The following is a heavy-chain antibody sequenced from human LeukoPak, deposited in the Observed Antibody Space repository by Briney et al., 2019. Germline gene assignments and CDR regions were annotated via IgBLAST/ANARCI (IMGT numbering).Heavy chain of an antibody. CDR3: ARGRTYYDSSGPVDY. CDR2: INPNSGGT. V-gene: IGHV1-2*02. Sequence: ASEKVSCKASGYTFTGYYMHWVRQAPGQGLEWMGWINPNSGGTNYAQKFQGRVTMTRDTSISTAYMELSRLRSDDTAVYYCARGRTYYDSSGPVDYWGQGTLVTVSS. J-gene: IGHJ4*02. D-gene: IGHD3-22*01. CDR1: GYTFTGYY.